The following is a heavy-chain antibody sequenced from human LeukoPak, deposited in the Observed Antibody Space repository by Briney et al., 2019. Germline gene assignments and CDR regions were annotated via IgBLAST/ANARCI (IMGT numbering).Heavy chain of an antibody. D-gene: IGHD2-2*03. CDR1: GGSFSGYY. CDR2: IKQSGSN. J-gene: IGHJ5*02. V-gene: IGHV4-34*01. Sequence: SETLSLTCALYGGSFSGYYWGWVRQPPRKGGEWVGGIKQSGSNKYNPSLQSRVTITTKTSKNQFPLKLSSVTAADTAVYYCARIGYSSSTSCSNWFAPWGQRTLVSVPT. CDR3: ARIGYSSSTSCSNWFAP.